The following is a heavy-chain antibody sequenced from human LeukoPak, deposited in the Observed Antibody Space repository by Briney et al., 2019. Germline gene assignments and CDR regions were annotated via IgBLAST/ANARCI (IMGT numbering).Heavy chain of an antibody. CDR2: INPNRGGT. J-gene: IGHJ5*02. D-gene: IGHD2-15*01. CDR1: GYTFTGYY. CDR3: ARGYCSGGSCYSVENWFDP. Sequence: ASVKVSCKAAGYTFTGYYMFWVRQAPGQGLEWMGRINPNRGGTNYAQKFQGRATMTRDTSISTAYMELSRLRSDDTAVYYCARGYCSGGSCYSVENWFDPWGQGTLVTVSS. V-gene: IGHV1-2*06.